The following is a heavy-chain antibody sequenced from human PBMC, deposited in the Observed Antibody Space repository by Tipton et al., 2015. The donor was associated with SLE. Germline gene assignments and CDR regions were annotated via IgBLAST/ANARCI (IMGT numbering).Heavy chain of an antibody. D-gene: IGHD6-13*01. J-gene: IGHJ2*01. CDR2: IYSGGST. Sequence: SLRLSCAASGFTVSSNYMSWVRQAPGKGLEWVSVIYSGGSTCYADSVKGRFTISRHNSKNTLYLQMNSLRAEDTAVYYCAREGSAAGRYFDLWGRGTLVTVSS. V-gene: IGHV3-53*04. CDR3: AREGSAAGRYFDL. CDR1: GFTVSSNY.